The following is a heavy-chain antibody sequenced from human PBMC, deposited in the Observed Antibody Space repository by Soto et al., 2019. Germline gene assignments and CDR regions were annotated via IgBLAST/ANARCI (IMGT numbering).Heavy chain of an antibody. CDR3: AKDPGPQYFDY. CDR1: GFTFSAYG. V-gene: IGHV3-30*18. Sequence: GGSLRLSCAASGFTFSAYGMHWVRQAPGKGLEWVAVISHDGSDKFYADSVKGRFTISRDNSKNTLYLQMNSLRAEDTAVYYCAKDPGPQYFDYWGQGTLVTVSS. CDR2: ISHDGSDK. J-gene: IGHJ4*02.